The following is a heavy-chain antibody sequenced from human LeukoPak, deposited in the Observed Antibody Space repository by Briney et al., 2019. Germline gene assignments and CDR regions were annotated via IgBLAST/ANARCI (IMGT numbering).Heavy chain of an antibody. V-gene: IGHV3-21*01. CDR3: ARSHRKTYYYDSSGYCYY. Sequence: GGSLRLSCAASGFTFSSYSMNWVRQAPGKGLEWVSSISSSSSYIYCADSVKGRFTISRDNAKNSLYLQMNSLRAEDTAVYYCARSHRKTYYYDSSGYCYYWGQGTLVTVSS. D-gene: IGHD3-22*01. CDR2: ISSSSSYI. J-gene: IGHJ4*02. CDR1: GFTFSSYS.